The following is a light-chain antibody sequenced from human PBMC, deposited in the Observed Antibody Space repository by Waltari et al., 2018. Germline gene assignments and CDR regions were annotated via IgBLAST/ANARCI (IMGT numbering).Light chain of an antibody. CDR3: CSYAGSNWV. V-gene: IGLV2-23*01. CDR1: SSDVRSHDL. Sequence: QSALTQPASVSGSPGQSITISCTATSSDVRSHDLVSWYQQHPGRAPKLMIYEGSKRPSGVSNRFSGSKSGNTASLTISGLQAEDEADYYCCSYAGSNWVFGGGTKLTVL. J-gene: IGLJ3*02. CDR2: EGS.